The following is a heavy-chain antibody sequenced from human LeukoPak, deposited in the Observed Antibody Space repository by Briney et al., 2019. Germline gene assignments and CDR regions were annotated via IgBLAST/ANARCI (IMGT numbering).Heavy chain of an antibody. V-gene: IGHV3-30*02. CDR2: IRYDGSNK. Sequence: PGGSLRLSCAASGFTFSSYGMHWVRRAPGKGLEWVAFIRYDGSNKYYADSVKGRFTISRDNSKNTLYLQMNSLRAEVTAVYYCAKDLSPIVVVPAASNYWGQGTLVTVSS. D-gene: IGHD2-2*01. CDR1: GFTFSSYG. J-gene: IGHJ4*02. CDR3: AKDLSPIVVVPAASNY.